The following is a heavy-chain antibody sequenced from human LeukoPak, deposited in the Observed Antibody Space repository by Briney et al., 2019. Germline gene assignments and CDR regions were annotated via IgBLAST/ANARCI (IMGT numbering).Heavy chain of an antibody. CDR3: VRDGDVYNFDY. D-gene: IGHD5-24*01. Sequence: GGSLRLSCAASGLTFSSHWMHWVRQAPGKGLVWVSRIKTDGSHTDYADSVKGRFTISRDNAKNTLYLQMNSLRAEDTAVYYCVRDGDVYNFDYWGQGTLVTVSS. V-gene: IGHV3-74*01. CDR1: GLTFSSHW. CDR2: IKTDGSHT. J-gene: IGHJ4*02.